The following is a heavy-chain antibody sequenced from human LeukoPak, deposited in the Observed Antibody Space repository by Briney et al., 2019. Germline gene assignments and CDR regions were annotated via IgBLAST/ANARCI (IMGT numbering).Heavy chain of an antibody. Sequence: ASVKVSCKASGYTFTSYDINWVRQATGQGLEWMGWMNPNSGNTGYAQKFQGRVTMTRNTSISTAYMELSSLRPEDTALYYCARVRSSASLWSSSVYGIDVWGQGTTVTVSS. CDR2: MNPNSGNT. V-gene: IGHV1-8*01. D-gene: IGHD2-2*01. CDR1: GYTFTSYD. J-gene: IGHJ6*02. CDR3: ARVRSSASLWSSSVYGIDV.